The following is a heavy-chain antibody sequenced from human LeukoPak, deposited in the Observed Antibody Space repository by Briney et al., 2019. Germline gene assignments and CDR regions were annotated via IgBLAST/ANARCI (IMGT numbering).Heavy chain of an antibody. CDR2: INPNSGGT. Sequence: GASVKVSCKASGYTLTGYYMHWVRQAPGQGVEWMGWINPNSGGTSYAQKFQGRVTMTRDTSISTAFMELSRLRSDDTAVYYCARILSDSSGYYSRAFDYWGQGTLVTVSS. V-gene: IGHV1-2*02. D-gene: IGHD3-22*01. J-gene: IGHJ4*02. CDR1: GYTLTGYY. CDR3: ARILSDSSGYYSRAFDY.